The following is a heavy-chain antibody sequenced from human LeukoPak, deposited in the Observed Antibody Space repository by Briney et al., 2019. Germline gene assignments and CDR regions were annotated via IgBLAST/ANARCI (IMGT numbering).Heavy chain of an antibody. V-gene: IGHV3-20*04. D-gene: IGHD3-22*01. CDR2: INWNGGST. CDR1: GFTFDDYG. CDR3: ARVRNYYDSSGPKRGAFDI. J-gene: IGHJ3*02. Sequence: PGGSLRLSCAASGFTFDDYGMSWVRQAPGKGLEWVSGINWNGGSTGYADSVKGRFTISRDNAKNSLYLQMNSLRAEDTALYYCARVRNYYDSSGPKRGAFDIWGQGTMVTVSS.